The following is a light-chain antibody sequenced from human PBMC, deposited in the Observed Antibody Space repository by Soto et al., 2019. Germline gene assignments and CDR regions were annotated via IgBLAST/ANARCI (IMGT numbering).Light chain of an antibody. CDR3: LQYIHYPLT. CDR1: QTIDRW. V-gene: IGKV1-5*03. J-gene: IGKJ4*01. CDR2: KAS. Sequence: DIQMTQSPSTLSASVEDRVTLTCRASQTIDRWLAWYQRRPGRAPKLLIHKASTLEGGVPSRFSGSASGTEFTLTISSLQPDDFATYYCLQYIHYPLTFGGGTKVELK.